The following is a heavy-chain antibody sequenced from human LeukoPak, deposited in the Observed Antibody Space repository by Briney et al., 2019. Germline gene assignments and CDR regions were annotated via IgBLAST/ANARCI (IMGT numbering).Heavy chain of an antibody. Sequence: GASVKVSCKASGYTFTSYAIHWVRQAPGQRLEWMGWISAGNGNTKYSQNFQGRVTFISNTSATTAFMELSSLRSEDAAVYYCAGDSGSGNSDYWGQGTLVTVSS. J-gene: IGHJ4*02. CDR1: GYTFTSYA. V-gene: IGHV1-3*01. D-gene: IGHD1-26*01. CDR2: ISAGNGNT. CDR3: AGDSGSGNSDY.